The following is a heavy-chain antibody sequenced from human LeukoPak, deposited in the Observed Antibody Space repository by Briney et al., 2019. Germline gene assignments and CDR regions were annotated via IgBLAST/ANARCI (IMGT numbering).Heavy chain of an antibody. Sequence: GGSLRLSCAASGFTVSGNYMSWVRQAPGKGLEWVSVSYSDGSTHYADSVRGRFTISRDNSKNTLYLQMNSLRAEDTAVYYCARDGASGWSHDYWGQGTLVTVSS. V-gene: IGHV3-66*01. CDR1: GFTVSGNY. CDR2: SYSDGST. J-gene: IGHJ4*02. D-gene: IGHD6-19*01. CDR3: ARDGASGWSHDY.